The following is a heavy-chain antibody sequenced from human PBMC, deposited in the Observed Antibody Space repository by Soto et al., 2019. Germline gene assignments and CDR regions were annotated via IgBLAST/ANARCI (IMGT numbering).Heavy chain of an antibody. V-gene: IGHV3-30-3*01. CDR3: AREYFDWLGHDDLYYYGMDV. CDR2: ISYDGSNK. Sequence: QVQLVESGGGVVQPGRSLRLSCAASGFTFSSYAMHWVRQAPGKGLEWVAVISYDGSNKYYADSVKGRFTISRDNSKNTRYRQMNSLRAEDTAVYYGAREYFDWLGHDDLYYYGMDVWGQGTTVTVSS. J-gene: IGHJ6*02. D-gene: IGHD3-9*01. CDR1: GFTFSSYA.